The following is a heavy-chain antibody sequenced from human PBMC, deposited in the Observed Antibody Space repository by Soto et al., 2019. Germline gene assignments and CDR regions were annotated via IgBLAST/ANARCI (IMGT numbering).Heavy chain of an antibody. CDR3: ARIDGGYDHPHFDY. D-gene: IGHD5-12*01. J-gene: IGHJ4*02. CDR2: IIPIFGTA. Sequence: ASVKVSCKASGGTFSSYAISWVRQAPGQGLEWMGGIIPIFGTANYAQKFQGRVTITADKSTSTAYMELSSLRSEDTAVYYCARIDGGYDHPHFDYWGQGTLVTVSS. CDR1: GGTFSSYA. V-gene: IGHV1-69*06.